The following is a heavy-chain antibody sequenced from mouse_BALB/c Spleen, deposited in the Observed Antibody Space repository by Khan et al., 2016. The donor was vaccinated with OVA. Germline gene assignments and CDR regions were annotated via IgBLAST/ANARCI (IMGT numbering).Heavy chain of an antibody. CDR3: ARSGWLRHYSMDY. D-gene: IGHD2-2*01. V-gene: IGHV8-12*01. CDR1: GFSLSASGMA. Sequence: QVTLKESGPGILQTSQTLSLTCSFSGFSLSASGMAVSWIRQPSGKGLEWLAHIYWDDDKPSNPSPKSRLTISKDTSRNQVFLTIPSVDTADISTYYCARSGWLRHYSMDYWCQGTSVTVSS. CDR2: IYWDDDK. J-gene: IGHJ4*01.